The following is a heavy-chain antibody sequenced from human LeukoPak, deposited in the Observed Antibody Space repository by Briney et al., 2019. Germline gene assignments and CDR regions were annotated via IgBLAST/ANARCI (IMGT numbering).Heavy chain of an antibody. Sequence: PGGSLRLSCAASGFTFSSYAMSWVRQAPGKGLEWVSAISGSGGSTYYADSVKSRFTISRDNSKNTLYLQMNSLRAEDTAVYYCASQRWLQLGFDYWGQGTLVTVSS. V-gene: IGHV3-23*01. D-gene: IGHD5-12*01. CDR2: ISGSGGST. J-gene: IGHJ4*02. CDR3: ASQRWLQLGFDY. CDR1: GFTFSSYA.